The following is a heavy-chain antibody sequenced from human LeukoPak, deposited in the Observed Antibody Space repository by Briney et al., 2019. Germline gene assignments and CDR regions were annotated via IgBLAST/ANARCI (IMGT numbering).Heavy chain of an antibody. Sequence: ASVRVSCKASGYTFTGYYMHWVRQAPGQGLEWMGWINPNSGGTNYAQKFQGWVTMTRDTSISTAYMELSRLRSDDTAVYYCARDLSQGLHFDYWGQGTLVTVSS. V-gene: IGHV1-2*04. J-gene: IGHJ4*02. CDR1: GYTFTGYY. CDR2: INPNSGGT. CDR3: ARDLSQGLHFDY.